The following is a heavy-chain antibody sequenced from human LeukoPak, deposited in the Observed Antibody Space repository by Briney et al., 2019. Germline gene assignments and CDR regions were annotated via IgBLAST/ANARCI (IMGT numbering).Heavy chain of an antibody. J-gene: IGHJ5*02. CDR1: GGTFSSYA. Sequence: SVKVSCKASGGTFSSYAISWVRQAPGQGLEWMGGIIPIFGTANYAQKFQGRVTITTDESTSTAYMELSSLRSEDTAVYYCARAGYCSSTSCYNGVRWFDPWGQGTLVTVSS. CDR3: ARAGYCSSTSCYNGVRWFDP. D-gene: IGHD2-2*02. CDR2: IIPIFGTA. V-gene: IGHV1-69*05.